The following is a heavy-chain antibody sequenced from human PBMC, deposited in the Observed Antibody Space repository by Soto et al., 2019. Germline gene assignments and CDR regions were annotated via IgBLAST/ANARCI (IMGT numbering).Heavy chain of an antibody. J-gene: IGHJ4*02. CDR1: GFTFNIYA. V-gene: IGHV3-23*01. D-gene: IGHD6-13*01. CDR3: AKDSKGRSWYSFDY. Sequence: GGSLRLSCAASGFTFNIYAMSWVRQAPGKGLEWVSTIGGSGRSTFYAVSVKGRFTISRDNSKKTLYLQLTSLRADPTAVYYCAKDSKGRSWYSFDYWGQGTLVTASS. CDR2: IGGSGRST.